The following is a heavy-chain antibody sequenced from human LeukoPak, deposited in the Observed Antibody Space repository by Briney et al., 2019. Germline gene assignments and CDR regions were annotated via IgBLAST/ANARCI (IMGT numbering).Heavy chain of an antibody. D-gene: IGHD1-26*01. J-gene: IGHJ4*02. CDR2: ISGDSSHI. Sequence: PGGSLRLSCAASGFTFSTSTMEWVRQAPGKGLEWVSSISGDSSHIYYADSVKGRFTISRDNAKNSVYLQMNSLRAEDTAVYFCARTASGSFSIWGQGTLVTVSS. CDR1: GFTFSTST. CDR3: ARTASGSFSI. V-gene: IGHV3-21*01.